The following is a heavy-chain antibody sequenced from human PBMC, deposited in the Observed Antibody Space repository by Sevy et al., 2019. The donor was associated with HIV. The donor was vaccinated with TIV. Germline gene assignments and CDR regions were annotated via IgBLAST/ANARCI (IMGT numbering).Heavy chain of an antibody. CDR3: AREGYYDYIWGSYRYFNDY. J-gene: IGHJ4*02. CDR1: GSTFSNYW. CDR2: IKQDGSEK. D-gene: IGHD3-16*02. V-gene: IGHV3-7*03. Sequence: GGSLRLSCAASGSTFSNYWMTWVRQAPGKGLEWVAHIKQDGSEKHYVDSVKGRFTISRDNSKNSVYLQMNSLRAEDTAVYFCAREGYYDYIWGSYRYFNDYWGQGTLVAVSS.